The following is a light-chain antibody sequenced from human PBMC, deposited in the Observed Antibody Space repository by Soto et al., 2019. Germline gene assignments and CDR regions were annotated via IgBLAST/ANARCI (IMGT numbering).Light chain of an antibody. CDR3: SSYTSSSTLYV. V-gene: IGLV2-14*01. Sequence: QSVLTQPASVSGSPRQSITISCTGASSDVGSYTYVSWYQQHPGKAPKLMIYEVNNRPSGVSNRFSGSKSGNTGSLTISGLQAEDEADYYCSSYTSSSTLYVFGTGTKVTVL. CDR1: SSDVGSYTY. J-gene: IGLJ1*01. CDR2: EVN.